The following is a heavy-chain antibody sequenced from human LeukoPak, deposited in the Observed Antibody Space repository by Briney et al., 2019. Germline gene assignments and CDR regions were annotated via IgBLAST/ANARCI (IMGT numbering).Heavy chain of an antibody. CDR1: GFTFSSYA. CDR3: ARGLLWLF. D-gene: IGHD3-10*01. Sequence: GSLRLSCAAPGFTFSSYAMSWVRQAPGKGLEWVANIKQDGSEKYYVDSVKGRFTISRDNAKNSVYLQMNSLRVEDTAVYYCARGLLWLFGGQGILVTVSS. J-gene: IGHJ4*02. V-gene: IGHV3-7*01. CDR2: IKQDGSEK.